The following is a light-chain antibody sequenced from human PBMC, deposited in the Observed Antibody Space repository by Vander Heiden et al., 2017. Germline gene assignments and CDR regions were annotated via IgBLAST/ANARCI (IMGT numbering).Light chain of an antibody. CDR3: QQSDDTPLT. J-gene: IGKJ3*01. CDR1: QTISSY. CDR2: TAS. V-gene: IGKV1-39*01. Sequence: DIQMTQSPSSLSASVGDRVTITCRASQTISSYLNWYQQKPGIAPKLLIYTASNLQSGVPSRFSGSGSGTDFTLTISSLQPEDFATYYCQQSDDTPLTFGHGTKVDIK.